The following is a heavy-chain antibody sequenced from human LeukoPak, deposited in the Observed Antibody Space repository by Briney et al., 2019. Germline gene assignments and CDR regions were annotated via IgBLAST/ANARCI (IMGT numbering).Heavy chain of an antibody. D-gene: IGHD3-10*01. CDR2: VWTDRSDK. J-gene: IGHJ3*01. CDR1: GFIFRNFA. CDR3: ARGPYYNPSDAFDL. V-gene: IGHV3-33*01. Sequence: GGPLRLSCAASGFIFRNFAMQWVRQAPGKGLEWVGVVWTDRSDKYYADSVKGRFTISRDNSRNALYLQMNSLRAEDTAVYYCARGPYYNPSDAFDLWGQGTVVTVSS.